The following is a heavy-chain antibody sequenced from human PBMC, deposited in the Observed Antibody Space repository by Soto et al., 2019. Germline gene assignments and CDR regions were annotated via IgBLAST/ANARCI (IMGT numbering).Heavy chain of an antibody. J-gene: IGHJ6*03. CDR1: GFTFSSYG. CDR3: ARDGTTGTTRYYYYYMDV. V-gene: IGHV3-33*01. Sequence: QVQLVESGGGVVQPGRSLRLSCAASGFTFSSYGMHWVRQAPGKGLEWVGVIWYDGSNKYYADSVKGRFTISRDNSKNTLYLQMNSLRAEDTAVYYCARDGTTGTTRYYYYYMDVWGKGTTVTVSS. D-gene: IGHD1-1*01. CDR2: IWYDGSNK.